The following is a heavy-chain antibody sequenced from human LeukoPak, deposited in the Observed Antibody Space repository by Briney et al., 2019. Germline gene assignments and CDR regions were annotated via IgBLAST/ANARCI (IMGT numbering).Heavy chain of an antibody. V-gene: IGHV3-15*01. D-gene: IGHD2-2*01. CDR1: GFTFSNAW. CDR2: IRDKPDGGTT. Sequence: GGSLRLSCAASGFTFSNAWMSWVRQAPGKGLEWVGLIRDKPDGGTTDYAAPVKGRFTISRDDSKSMLYLKMNSLKTEDTAAYYCTTDNAPGMDVWGQGTTVTVSS. J-gene: IGHJ6*02. CDR3: TTDNAPGMDV.